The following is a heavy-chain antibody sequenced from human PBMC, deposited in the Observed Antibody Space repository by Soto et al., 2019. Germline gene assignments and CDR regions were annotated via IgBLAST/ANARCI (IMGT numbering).Heavy chain of an antibody. V-gene: IGHV3-30*18. CDR2: ISSDGSKT. J-gene: IGHJ5*02. D-gene: IGHD3-10*01. CDR3: AKDFLGVTRPPFDP. Sequence: PGGSLRLSCAASGFTFSTYGMHWVRQAPGKGLEWVALISSDGSKTYYMDSVKGRFTISRDNSKSTLFLQMNSLRAEDTAIYYCAKDFLGVTRPPFDPWGQGTLVTVSS. CDR1: GFTFSTYG.